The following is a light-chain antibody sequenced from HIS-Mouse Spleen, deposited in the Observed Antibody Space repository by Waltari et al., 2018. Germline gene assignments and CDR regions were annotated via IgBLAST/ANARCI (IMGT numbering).Light chain of an antibody. J-gene: IGLJ1*01. CDR2: DVS. Sequence: QSALTQPRSVSGSPGQSVTISCTGTSSDVGGYNYVSWYQHHPGTAPKRMLYDVSKRPSGVPDRFSGSKSGNTASLTISGLQAEDEADYYCCSYAGSYTYVFGTGTKVTVL. CDR3: CSYAGSYTYV. CDR1: SSDVGGYNY. V-gene: IGLV2-11*01.